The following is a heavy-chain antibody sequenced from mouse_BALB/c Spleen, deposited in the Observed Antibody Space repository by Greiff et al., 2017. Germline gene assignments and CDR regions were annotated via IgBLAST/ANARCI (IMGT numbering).Heavy chain of an antibody. CDR2: INSNGGST. CDR1: GFTFSSYG. Sequence: EVQGVESGGGLVQPGGSLKLSCAASGFTFSSYGMSWVRQTPDKRLELVATINSNGGSTYYPDSVKGRFTISRDNAKNTLYLQMSSLKSEDTAMYYCARADYGSRFAYWGQGTLVTVSA. CDR3: ARADYGSRFAY. V-gene: IGHV5-6-3*01. J-gene: IGHJ3*01. D-gene: IGHD1-1*01.